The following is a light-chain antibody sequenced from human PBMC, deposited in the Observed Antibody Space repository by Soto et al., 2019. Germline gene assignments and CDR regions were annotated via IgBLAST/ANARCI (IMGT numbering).Light chain of an antibody. CDR3: QQYNSYPWT. CDR1: QSISSW. Sequence: GDRVTITCRASQSISSWLAWYQQKPGKAPKLLIYDASSLESGVPSRFSGSGSGTEFTLTIISLQPDDCATYYCQQYNSYPWTFGQGTKLEIK. CDR2: DAS. V-gene: IGKV1-5*01. J-gene: IGKJ1*01.